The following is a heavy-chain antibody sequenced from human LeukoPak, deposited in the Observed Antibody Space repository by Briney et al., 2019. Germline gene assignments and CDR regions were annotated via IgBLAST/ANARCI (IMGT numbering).Heavy chain of an antibody. Sequence: GGSLRLSCAASGFTFNNYAMSWVRQAPGKGLELVSAISASGGTTYYADPVKGRFTISRDNSENTLFLQMNSLRAEDTAVYYCAKEPREYCSSTSCPNWFDSWGQGTLVTVSS. V-gene: IGHV3-23*01. CDR1: GFTFNNYA. CDR3: AKEPREYCSSTSCPNWFDS. CDR2: ISASGGTT. D-gene: IGHD2-2*01. J-gene: IGHJ5*01.